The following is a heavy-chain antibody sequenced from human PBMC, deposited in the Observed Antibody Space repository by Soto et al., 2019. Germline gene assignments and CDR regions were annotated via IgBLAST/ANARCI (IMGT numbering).Heavy chain of an antibody. CDR1: GFTFSSYA. CDR2: ISGSGGST. D-gene: IGHD2-2*02. V-gene: IGHV3-23*01. J-gene: IGHJ4*02. Sequence: EVQLLESGGGLVQPGGSLRLSCAASGFTFSSYAMSWVRQAPGKGLEWVSAISGSGGSTYYADSVKGRFTISRDNSKNTLYLQMNSLRAEDTAVYYCAKDPGDVVPAAIRYWVDYWGQGTLVTVSS. CDR3: AKDPGDVVPAAIRYWVDY.